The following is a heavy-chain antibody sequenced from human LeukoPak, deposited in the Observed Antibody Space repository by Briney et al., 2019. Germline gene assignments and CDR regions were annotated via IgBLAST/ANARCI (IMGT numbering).Heavy chain of an antibody. CDR2: ISYDGSNK. V-gene: IGHV3-30*04. CDR1: GFTFSSYV. D-gene: IGHD3-3*01. Sequence: GGSLRLSCAASGFTFSSYVMHWVRQAPGKGLEWVAIISYDGSNKYYADSVKGRFTISRDNSKNTLYLQMNSLRTEDTAVYYCARGQRAHVEWSNYMDVWGKGTTVTVSS. CDR3: ARGQRAHVEWSNYMDV. J-gene: IGHJ6*03.